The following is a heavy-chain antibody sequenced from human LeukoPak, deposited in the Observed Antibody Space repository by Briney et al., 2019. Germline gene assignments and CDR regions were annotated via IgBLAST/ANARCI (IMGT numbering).Heavy chain of an antibody. CDR2: ISGSGGST. CDR1: GFTFSSYA. V-gene: IGHV3-23*01. Sequence: PGGSLRLSCAASGFTFSSYAMSWVRQAPGKGLEWVSAISGSGGSTYYADSVKGRFTISRDNSKNTLYLQMNSLRAEDTAVYYCAKVGRAYGDYVANAFDIWGQGTMVTVSS. D-gene: IGHD4-17*01. J-gene: IGHJ3*02. CDR3: AKVGRAYGDYVANAFDI.